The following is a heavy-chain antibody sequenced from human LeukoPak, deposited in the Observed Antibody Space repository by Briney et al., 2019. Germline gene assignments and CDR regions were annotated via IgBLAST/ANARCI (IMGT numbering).Heavy chain of an antibody. CDR3: AKDFAAGGGTVFDY. Sequence: PGGSLRLSCAASGFTFSSYAMNWVRQAPGKGLEWVSVISGGGETTYYADSVKGRFTISRDNSKSTLYLQMNSLRAEDTAVYYCAKDFAAGGGTVFDYWGQGTLVTVSS. CDR2: ISGGGETT. CDR1: GFTFSSYA. J-gene: IGHJ4*02. V-gene: IGHV3-23*01. D-gene: IGHD6-13*01.